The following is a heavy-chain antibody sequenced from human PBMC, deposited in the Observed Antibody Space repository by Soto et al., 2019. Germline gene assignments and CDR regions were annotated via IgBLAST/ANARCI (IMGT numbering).Heavy chain of an antibody. Sequence: VQLLESGGGLVQPGGSLRLSCAASGFTFTSFAMSWVRQAPGKGLEWVSSISSSGENTIYADSVKGRFTISRDNSKSTLFLQMNSLRADDTAVYYCAKGLSGWYFENWGQGTLVAVSS. D-gene: IGHD6-25*01. J-gene: IGHJ4*02. V-gene: IGHV3-23*01. CDR2: ISSSGENT. CDR1: GFTFTSFA. CDR3: AKGLSGWYFEN.